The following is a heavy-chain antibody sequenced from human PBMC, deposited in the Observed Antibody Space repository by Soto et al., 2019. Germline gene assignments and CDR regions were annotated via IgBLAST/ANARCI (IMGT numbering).Heavy chain of an antibody. V-gene: IGHV3-30-3*01. D-gene: IGHD3-3*01. CDR1: GFTFSSYA. Sequence: QVQLVESGGGVIQPGRSLRLSCAASGFTFSSYAMHWVRQAPGKGLEWVAVISYDGSNKYYADSVQGRFTISRDNSKNTLYLQMNSLRAEDTAVYYCASWYYDFSYYYYGMDVWGQGTTVTVSS. J-gene: IGHJ6*02. CDR2: ISYDGSNK. CDR3: ASWYYDFSYYYYGMDV.